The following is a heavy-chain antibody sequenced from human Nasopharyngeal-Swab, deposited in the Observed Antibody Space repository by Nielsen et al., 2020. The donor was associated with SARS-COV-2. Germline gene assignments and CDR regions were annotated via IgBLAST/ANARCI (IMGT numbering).Heavy chain of an antibody. CDR2: ISAYNGNT. CDR3: ARAGDRFGELLLFDY. J-gene: IGHJ4*02. Sequence: WVRQAPGQGLEWMGWISAYNGNTNYAQKLQGRVTMTTDTSTGTAYMELRSLRSDDTAVYYCARAGDRFGELLLFDYWGQGNLVTVSS. V-gene: IGHV1-18*01. D-gene: IGHD3-10*01.